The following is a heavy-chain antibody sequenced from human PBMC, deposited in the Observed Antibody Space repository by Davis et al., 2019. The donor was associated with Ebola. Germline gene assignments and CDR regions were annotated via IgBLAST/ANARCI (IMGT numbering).Heavy chain of an antibody. D-gene: IGHD2-8*01. CDR2: INPHNGNT. V-gene: IGHV1-18*04. Sequence: ASVKVSCKASGYTFTSYYMHWVRQAPGQGLEWMGWINPHNGNTNYAQSVQGRVTMTTDTSTSTAYMELRSLRSDDTAVYYCARDLGMVYAVYYFDYWGQGTLVTVSS. CDR3: ARDLGMVYAVYYFDY. CDR1: GYTFTSYY. J-gene: IGHJ4*02.